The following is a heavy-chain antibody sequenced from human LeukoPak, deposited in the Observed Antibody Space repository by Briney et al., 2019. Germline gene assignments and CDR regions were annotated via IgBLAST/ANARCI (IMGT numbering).Heavy chain of an antibody. CDR2: IIPIFGTA. D-gene: IGHD6-13*01. V-gene: IGHV1-69*05. Sequence: ASVKVSCKASGGTFSSYAISWVRQAPGQGLELMGRIIPIFGTANYAQKFQGRVTITTDESTSTAYMELSSLRSEDTAVYYCARDQQQLMFDPWGQGTLVTVSS. CDR3: ARDQQQLMFDP. J-gene: IGHJ5*02. CDR1: GGTFSSYA.